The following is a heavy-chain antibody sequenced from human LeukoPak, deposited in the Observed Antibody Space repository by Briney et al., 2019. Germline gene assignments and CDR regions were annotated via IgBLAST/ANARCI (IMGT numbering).Heavy chain of an antibody. CDR3: TRPAVNSPLVDY. CDR1: GFTFSGSA. J-gene: IGHJ4*02. D-gene: IGHD4-17*01. CDR2: IRSKANSYAT. Sequence: GGSLRLSCAASGFTFSGSAMHWVRQASGKGLEWVGRIRSKANSYATAYAASVKGRFTISRDDSKNTAYLQMNSLKTEDTAVYYCTRPAVNSPLVDYWGQGTLVTVSS. V-gene: IGHV3-73*01.